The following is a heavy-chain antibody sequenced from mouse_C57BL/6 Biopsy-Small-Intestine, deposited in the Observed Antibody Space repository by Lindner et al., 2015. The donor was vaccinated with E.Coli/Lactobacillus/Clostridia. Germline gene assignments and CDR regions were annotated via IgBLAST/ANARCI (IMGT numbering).Heavy chain of an antibody. CDR3: ARPHYYSMDY. CDR2: ISGGSNTI. CDR1: GFTFSDYG. J-gene: IGHJ4*01. Sequence: VQLQESGGGLVKPGGSLKLSCAASGFTFSDYGMHWVRQAPEKGLEWVAYISGGSNTIYYADTLKGRFTVSRDNAKNTLFLQMTSLRSEDTAMYYCARPHYYSMDYWGSRNLSHRLL. V-gene: IGHV5-17*01.